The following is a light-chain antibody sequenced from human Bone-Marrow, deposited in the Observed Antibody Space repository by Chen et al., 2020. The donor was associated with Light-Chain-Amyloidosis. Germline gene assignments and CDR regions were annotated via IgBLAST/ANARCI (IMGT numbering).Light chain of an antibody. J-gene: IGLJ2*01. CDR2: RDT. CDR1: DLPTKY. Sequence: SYELTQPHSVSVSPGQTARITCSGDDLPTKYAYWYQQKPGQSPVLVIHRDTEMPSGSSERFSVSSSGTTATLTISGVQTEDEADYHCQSADSSGTYEVIFGGGTKLTVL. V-gene: IGLV3-25*03. CDR3: QSADSSGTYEVI.